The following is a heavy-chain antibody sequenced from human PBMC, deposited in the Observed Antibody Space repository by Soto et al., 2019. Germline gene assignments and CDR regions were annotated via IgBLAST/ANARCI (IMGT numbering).Heavy chain of an antibody. Sequence: SETLSLTCTVSGGSISSGDYYWSWIRQPPGKGLEWIGYIYSSGSTNYNASLKSRVTISIDKSKNQFSLKLSSVTAADTAVYYCARCYGSGSSYYYYYGMDVWGQGTTVTVSS. V-gene: IGHV4-61*05. CDR2: IYSSGST. CDR1: GGSISSGDYY. D-gene: IGHD3-10*01. CDR3: ARCYGSGSSYYYYYGMDV. J-gene: IGHJ6*02.